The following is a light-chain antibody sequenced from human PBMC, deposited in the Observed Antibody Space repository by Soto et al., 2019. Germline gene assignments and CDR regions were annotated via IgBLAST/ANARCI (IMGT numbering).Light chain of an antibody. V-gene: IGKV3-15*01. Sequence: EIVMTQSPATLSVSPGDRATLSCRASQSVSSNFAWYQQKPGQAPRLLIYGASTRATGIPARFSGSGSGTEFTLSISSLQSEDFAVYSCQQYDNLPSTFGQGTKVEFK. CDR3: QQYDNLPST. J-gene: IGKJ1*01. CDR1: QSVSSN. CDR2: GAS.